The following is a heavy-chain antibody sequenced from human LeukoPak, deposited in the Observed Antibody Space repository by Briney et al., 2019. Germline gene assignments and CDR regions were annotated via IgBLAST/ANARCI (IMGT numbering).Heavy chain of an antibody. V-gene: IGHV3-30-3*01. CDR3: ARVTVTIFTRNLHFDY. CDR1: GFTFSSYA. Sequence: PGGSLRLSCAASGFTFSSYAMHWVRQAPGKGLEWVAVISYDGSNKYYADSVKGRFTISRDNAKNSLYLQMNSLRAEDTAVYYCARVTVTIFTRNLHFDYWGQGTLVTVSS. CDR2: ISYDGSNK. D-gene: IGHD3-9*01. J-gene: IGHJ4*02.